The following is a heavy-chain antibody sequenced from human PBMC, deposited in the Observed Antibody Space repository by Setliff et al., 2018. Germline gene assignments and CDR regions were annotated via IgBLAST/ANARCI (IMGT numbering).Heavy chain of an antibody. Sequence: SETLSLTCTVSGGSISSGGYSWSWIRQHPGKGLEWIGYIYYSGSTYYNPSLKSRVTISVDTSKNQFSLKLSSVTAADTAVYYCARDRRIVGARHAFDIWGQGTMVTVSS. CDR2: IYYSGST. CDR3: ARDRRIVGARHAFDI. J-gene: IGHJ3*02. D-gene: IGHD1-26*01. CDR1: GGSISSGGYS. V-gene: IGHV4-31*03.